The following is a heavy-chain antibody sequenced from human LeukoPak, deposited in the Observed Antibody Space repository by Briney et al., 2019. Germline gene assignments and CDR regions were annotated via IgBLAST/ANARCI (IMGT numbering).Heavy chain of an antibody. V-gene: IGHV3-21*01. J-gene: IGHJ4*02. D-gene: IGHD3-9*01. CDR3: ARDGYFDWLSTPWYFDY. CDR1: GFTFSSYS. Sequence: GGSLRLSCAASGFTFSSYSMNWVRQAPGKGLEGVSSISSSSSYIYYADSVKGRFTISRDNAKNSLYLQMNSLRAEDTAVYYCARDGYFDWLSTPWYFDYWGQGTLVTVSS. CDR2: ISSSSSYI.